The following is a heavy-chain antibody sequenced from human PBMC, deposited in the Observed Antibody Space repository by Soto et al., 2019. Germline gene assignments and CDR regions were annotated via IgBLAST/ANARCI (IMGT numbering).Heavy chain of an antibody. V-gene: IGHV3-53*01. CDR3: AKGYGAGSYFCDS. D-gene: IGHD3-10*01. CDR1: GISVSSNY. J-gene: IGHJ5*01. CDR2: SYSGGNT. Sequence: EVQLVESGGGLIQPGGSLRLSCEASGISVSSNYMTWVRQAPGKWLECVSVSYSGGNTYYADSVKGRFTISRDNFKNTVYLQMNSLRAEDTAVYYCAKGYGAGSYFCDSWGQGTLVTVSS.